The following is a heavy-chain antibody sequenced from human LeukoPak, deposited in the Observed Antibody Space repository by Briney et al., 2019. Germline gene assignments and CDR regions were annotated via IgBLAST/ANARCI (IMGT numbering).Heavy chain of an antibody. D-gene: IGHD3-10*01. CDR1: GFTFSSYE. J-gene: IGHJ4*02. CDR3: ARATSYGSGSYYND. V-gene: IGHV3-48*03. Sequence: GGSLRLSCAASGFTFSSYEMNWVRQAPGKGLEWVSYISSSGSTIYHADSVKGRFTISRDNAKSSLYLQMNSLRAEDTAVYYCARATSYGSGSYYNDWGQGTLVTVSS. CDR2: ISSSGSTI.